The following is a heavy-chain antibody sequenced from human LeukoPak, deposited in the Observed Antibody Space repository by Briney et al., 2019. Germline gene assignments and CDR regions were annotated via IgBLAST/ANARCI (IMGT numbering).Heavy chain of an antibody. V-gene: IGHV5-51*01. CDR3: ARTSAGAFDI. Sequence: GESLKISCKGSGYSFTSYWIAWVRQMPEKGLERMGFIYPGDSDTRYSPSFQGQVTISADKSISTAYLQWSSLKASDTAIYYCARTSAGAFDIWGQGTMVTVSS. CDR2: IYPGDSDT. CDR1: GYSFTSYW. J-gene: IGHJ3*02.